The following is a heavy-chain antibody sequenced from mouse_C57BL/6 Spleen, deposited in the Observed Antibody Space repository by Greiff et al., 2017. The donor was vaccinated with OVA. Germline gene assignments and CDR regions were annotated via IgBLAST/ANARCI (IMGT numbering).Heavy chain of an antibody. CDR2: IDPSDSYT. CDR3: ARGGVWGVVAMDY. Sequence: VQLQQPGAELVRPGTSVKLSCKASGYTFTSYWMHWVKQRPGQGLEWIGVIDPSDSYTNYNQKFKGKATLTVDTSSSTAYMQLSSLTSEDSAVYYGARGGVWGVVAMDYWGQGTSVTVSS. J-gene: IGHJ4*01. V-gene: IGHV1-59*01. CDR1: GYTFTSYW. D-gene: IGHD1-1*02.